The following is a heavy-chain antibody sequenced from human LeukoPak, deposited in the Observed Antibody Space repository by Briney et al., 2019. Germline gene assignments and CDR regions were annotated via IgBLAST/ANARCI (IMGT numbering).Heavy chain of an antibody. V-gene: IGHV4-31*03. CDR3: ARDHYGSGSSGFDP. Sequence: SQTLSLTCTVSGGSISSGGYYWSWIRQHPRKGLEWIVYIYFSGSTYYNPSLKSRVTISVDTSKNQFSVKLSSVTAADTAVYYCARDHYGSGSSGFDPCGQGALVTVSS. CDR1: GGSISSGGYY. D-gene: IGHD3-10*01. CDR2: IYFSGST. J-gene: IGHJ5*02.